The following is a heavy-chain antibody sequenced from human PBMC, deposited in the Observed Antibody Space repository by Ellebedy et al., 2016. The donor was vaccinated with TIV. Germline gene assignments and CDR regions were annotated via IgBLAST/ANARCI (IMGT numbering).Heavy chain of an antibody. J-gene: IGHJ4*02. CDR3: AKRAREYSTSSYMYYFDY. Sequence: ASVKVSCKASGVTFRNYAFHWVRQAPGQGLEWMGAIIPMSTTTKYAQQFQGRVTISADESTNTAYLELTSLRSEDTALYYCAKRAREYSTSSYMYYFDYWGQGTLVIVSS. D-gene: IGHD6-6*01. V-gene: IGHV1-69*13. CDR2: IIPMSTTT. CDR1: GVTFRNYA.